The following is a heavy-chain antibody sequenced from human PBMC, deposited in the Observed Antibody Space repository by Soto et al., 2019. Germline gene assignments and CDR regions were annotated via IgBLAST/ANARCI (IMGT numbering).Heavy chain of an antibody. CDR1: GFTFSSYD. CDR2: IGTAGDT. D-gene: IGHD4-17*01. CDR3: ARVRTTVTTGPGYWYFDL. V-gene: IGHV3-13*01. Sequence: LRLSCAAPGFTFSSYDMHWVPQTTGKGLEWVSAIGTAGDTYYPGSVKGRFTISRENAKNSLYLQMNSLRAGDTAVYYCARVRTTVTTGPGYWYFDLWGRGTLVTVSS. J-gene: IGHJ2*01.